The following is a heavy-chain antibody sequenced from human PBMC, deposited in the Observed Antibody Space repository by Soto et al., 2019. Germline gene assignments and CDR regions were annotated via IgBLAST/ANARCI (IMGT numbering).Heavy chain of an antibody. V-gene: IGHV3-21*01. J-gene: IGHJ4*02. CDR2: ISSSSSYI. D-gene: IGHD6-6*01. CDR3: ARAPQAYSSSRPFDY. CDR1: GFTFSSYS. Sequence: GGSLRLSCAASGFTFSSYSMNWVRQAQGKGLEWVSSISSSSSYIYYADSVKGRFTISRDNAQNSLYLQMNSLRAEDTAVYYCARAPQAYSSSRPFDYWGQGTLVTVSS.